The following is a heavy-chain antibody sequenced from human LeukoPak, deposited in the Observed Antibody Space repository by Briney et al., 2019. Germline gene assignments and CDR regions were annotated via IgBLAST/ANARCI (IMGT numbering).Heavy chain of an antibody. Sequence: GGSLRLSCAASGFTFSSYSMNWVRQAPGKGLEWVSSISSSSSTIYYADSVKGRFTISRDNAKNSLYLQMNSLRAEDTAVYYCARAPRRDGYFDYWGQGTLVTVSS. J-gene: IGHJ4*02. CDR3: ARAPRRDGYFDY. CDR1: GFTFSSYS. CDR2: ISSSSSTI. D-gene: IGHD5-24*01. V-gene: IGHV3-48*01.